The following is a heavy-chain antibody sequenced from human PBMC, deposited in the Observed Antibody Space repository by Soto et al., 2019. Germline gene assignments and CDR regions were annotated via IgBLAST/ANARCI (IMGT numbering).Heavy chain of an antibody. CDR3: ARARSAPSPWSPSYGDYAFDY. D-gene: IGHD4-17*01. Sequence: GGSLRLSCAASGFTFSSYSMNWVRQAPGKGLEWVSYISSSSSTIYYADSVKGRFTISRDNAKNSLYLQMTSLRAEDTAVYSCARARSAPSPWSPSYGDYAFDYWGQGTLVTVSS. V-gene: IGHV3-48*01. CDR2: ISSSSSTI. CDR1: GFTFSSYS. J-gene: IGHJ4*02.